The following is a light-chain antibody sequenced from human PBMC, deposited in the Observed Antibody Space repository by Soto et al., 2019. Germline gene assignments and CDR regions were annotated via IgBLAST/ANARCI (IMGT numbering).Light chain of an antibody. J-gene: IGLJ2*01. CDR3: QSYDSSLSGSRGV. V-gene: IGLV1-40*01. CDR1: SSNIGAGYD. CDR2: GNS. Sequence: QSVLTQPPSVSXAPGQRVTISCTGSSSNIGAGYDVHWYQQLPGTAPKLLIYGNSNRPSGVPDRFSGSKSGTSASLAITGLQAEDEADYYCQSYDSSLSGSRGVFGGGTKVTVL.